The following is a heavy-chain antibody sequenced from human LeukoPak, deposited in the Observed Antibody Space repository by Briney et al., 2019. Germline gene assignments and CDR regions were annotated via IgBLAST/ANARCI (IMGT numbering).Heavy chain of an antibody. V-gene: IGHV3-15*07. CDR3: TTDRTYYDFWSGYSPPFDY. CDR2: IKSKTDGGTT. D-gene: IGHD3-3*01. CDR1: GFTFSNAW. J-gene: IGHJ4*02. Sequence: GGSLRLSCAASGFTFSNAWMNWVRQAPGKGLEWVGRIKSKTDGGTTDYAAPVKGRFTISRDDSKNTLYLQMNSPKTEDTAVYYCTTDRTYYDFWSGYSPPFDYWGQGTLVTVSS.